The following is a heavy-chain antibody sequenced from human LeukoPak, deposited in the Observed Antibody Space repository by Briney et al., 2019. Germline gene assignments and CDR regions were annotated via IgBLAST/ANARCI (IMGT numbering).Heavy chain of an antibody. CDR1: GFTFSSYG. CDR3: ARVAAAGIYYYYYMDV. J-gene: IGHJ6*03. CDR2: IKQDGSEK. V-gene: IGHV3-7*01. Sequence: GGSLRLSCAASGFTFSSYGMSWVRRAPGKGLEWVANIKQDGSEKYYVDSVKGRFTISRDNAKNSLYLQMNSLRAEDTAVYYCARVAAAGIYYYYYMDVWGKGTTVTVSS. D-gene: IGHD6-13*01.